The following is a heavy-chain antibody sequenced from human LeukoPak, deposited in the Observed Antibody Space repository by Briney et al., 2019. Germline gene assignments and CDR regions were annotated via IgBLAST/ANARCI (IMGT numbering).Heavy chain of an antibody. CDR3: ARRPGSYYITTYYYYYMDV. Sequence: SETLSLTCTVSGGSISSYYWSWIRQPAGKGLEWIGRIYTSGSTNYNPSLKSRVTMSVDTSKNQFSLKLSSVTAADTAVYYCARRPGSYYITTYYYYYMDVWGKGTTVTISS. CDR1: GGSISSYY. V-gene: IGHV4-4*07. J-gene: IGHJ6*03. D-gene: IGHD3-10*01. CDR2: IYTSGST.